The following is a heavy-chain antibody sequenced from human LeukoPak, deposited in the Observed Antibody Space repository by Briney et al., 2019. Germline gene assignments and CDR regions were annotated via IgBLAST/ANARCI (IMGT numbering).Heavy chain of an antibody. D-gene: IGHD3-10*01. J-gene: IGHJ4*02. CDR1: GFTFSHYG. Sequence: GGSLRLSCATSGFTFSHYGMHWVRQAPGKGLEWVAFIRYDGHNQYYADSVKGRFTISRDNSKNTLYLQMNSLRAEDTAVYYCATRSMVRGASFDYWGQGTLVTVSS. V-gene: IGHV3-30*02. CDR2: IRYDGHNQ. CDR3: ATRSMVRGASFDY.